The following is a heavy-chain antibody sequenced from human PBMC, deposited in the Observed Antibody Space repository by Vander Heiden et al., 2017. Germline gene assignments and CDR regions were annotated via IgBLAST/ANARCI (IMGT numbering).Heavy chain of an antibody. J-gene: IGHJ3*02. V-gene: IGHV4-34*01. CDR1: GGSFSAYY. Sequence: QVQLQQWGAGLLKPSETLSLTCAVYGGSFSAYYWSWIRQPPGKGLEWIGEINHSGSTNYNPSLKSRVTISVDTSKNQFSLKLSSVTAADTAVYYCARGPYYDSSGYYPDDAFDIWGQGTMVTVSS. CDR2: INHSGST. CDR3: ARGPYYDSSGYYPDDAFDI. D-gene: IGHD3-22*01.